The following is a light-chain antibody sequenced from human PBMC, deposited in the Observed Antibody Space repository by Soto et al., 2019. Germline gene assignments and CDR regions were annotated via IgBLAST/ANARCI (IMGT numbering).Light chain of an antibody. CDR1: PSVGNY. J-gene: IGKJ5*01. CDR3: QQRIDWPVT. V-gene: IGKV3-11*01. Sequence: EIVLTQSPATLSLSAGERATLSCRASPSVGNYLAWYQQKPGQAPRLLIYDASNRAPGIPARFSGSGSGTDFTLTISLLEPEDFAVYYCQQRIDWPVTFGQGTRLEIK. CDR2: DAS.